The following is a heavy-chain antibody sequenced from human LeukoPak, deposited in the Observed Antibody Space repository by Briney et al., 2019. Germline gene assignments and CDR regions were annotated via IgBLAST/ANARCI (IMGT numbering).Heavy chain of an antibody. CDR3: ARPQNAGYWKPFDI. CDR1: GGSISSYY. CDR2: IYYSGST. Sequence: SETLSLTCTVSGGSISSYYWSWIRQPPGKGLGWIGYIYYSGSTNYNPSLKSRVTISVDTSKNQFSLKLSSVTAADTAVYYCARPQNAGYWKPFDIWGQGTMVTVSS. J-gene: IGHJ3*02. V-gene: IGHV4-59*01. D-gene: IGHD1-1*01.